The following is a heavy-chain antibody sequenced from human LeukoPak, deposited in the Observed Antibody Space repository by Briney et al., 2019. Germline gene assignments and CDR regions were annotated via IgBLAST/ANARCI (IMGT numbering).Heavy chain of an antibody. Sequence: SVKVSCKASGGTFSSYAISWVRQAPGQGLEWMGGMIPIFGTANYAQNFQGRVTITADESTSTAYMELSSLRSEDTAVYYCSLYCSGGSCRQRGYYYGMDVWGQGTTVTVSS. CDR1: GGTFSSYA. CDR2: MIPIFGTA. D-gene: IGHD2-15*01. J-gene: IGHJ6*02. V-gene: IGHV1-69*01. CDR3: SLYCSGGSCRQRGYYYGMDV.